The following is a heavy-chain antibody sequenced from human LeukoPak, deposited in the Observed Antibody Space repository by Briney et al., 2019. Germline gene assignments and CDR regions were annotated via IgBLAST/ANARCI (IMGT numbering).Heavy chain of an antibody. V-gene: IGHV3-23*01. D-gene: IGHD6-13*01. CDR3: AKEGWAAAGTTGDYYMDV. J-gene: IGHJ6*03. Sequence: GGSLRLSCAASGFTFSSYGMSWVRQAPGEGLEWVSAISGSGGSTYYADSVKGRFTISRDNSKNTLYLQMNSLRAEDTAVYYCAKEGWAAAGTTGDYYMDVWGKGTTVTVSS. CDR1: GFTFSSYG. CDR2: ISGSGGST.